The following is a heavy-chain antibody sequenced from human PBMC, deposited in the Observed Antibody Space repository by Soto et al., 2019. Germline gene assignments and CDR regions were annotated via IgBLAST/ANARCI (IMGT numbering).Heavy chain of an antibody. D-gene: IGHD2-2*01. Sequence: SVKVSCKVSGGSFSNYAISWVRQAPGQGLQWMGGFLPIFDTANYAQKFQGKVTITADESTTTAYMELNSLRAEDTAMYHCAKGCLGYCSGINCSPTFDSWGQGTLVTVSS. CDR1: GGSFSNYA. J-gene: IGHJ4*02. CDR2: FLPIFDTA. V-gene: IGHV1-69*01. CDR3: AKGCLGYCSGINCSPTFDS.